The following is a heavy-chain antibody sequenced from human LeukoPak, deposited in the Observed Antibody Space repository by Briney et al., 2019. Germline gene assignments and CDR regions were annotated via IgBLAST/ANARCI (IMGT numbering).Heavy chain of an antibody. CDR2: IRYDGSDK. J-gene: IGHJ4*02. CDR3: AKESQLSYSGTFYIDY. CDR1: GFTFSSYG. Sequence: GGSLRLSCAASGFTFSSYGMNWVRQAPGKGLEWVAFIRYDGSDKYYEDSVKGRFTISRDSSKNTLYLQMNSLRAEDTAVYYCAKESQLSYSGTFYIDYWGQGTLVTVSS. D-gene: IGHD1-26*01. V-gene: IGHV3-30*02.